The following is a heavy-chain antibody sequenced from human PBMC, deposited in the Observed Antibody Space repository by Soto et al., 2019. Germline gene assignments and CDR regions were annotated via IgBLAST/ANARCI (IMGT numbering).Heavy chain of an antibody. CDR3: ASLVVPAAADWYFDL. J-gene: IGHJ2*01. Sequence: QVQLQESGPGLVKPSQTLSLTCTVSGGPISSGGYYWSWIRQHPGKGLEWIGYIYYSGSTYYNPSLKSRVTISVDTSKNQFSLKLSSVTAADTAVYYCASLVVPAAADWYFDLWGRGTLVTVSS. CDR2: IYYSGST. CDR1: GGPISSGGYY. D-gene: IGHD2-2*01. V-gene: IGHV4-31*03.